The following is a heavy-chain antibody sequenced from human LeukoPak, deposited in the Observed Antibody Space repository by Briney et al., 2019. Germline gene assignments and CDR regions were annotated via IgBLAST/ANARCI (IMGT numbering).Heavy chain of an antibody. V-gene: IGHV4-34*01. CDR3: ARGLSDAFDI. CDR2: INHSGST. J-gene: IGHJ3*02. Sequence: PSETLSLTCAVYGGSFSGYYWSWIRQPPGKGLEWIGEINHSGSTNYNPSLKSRVTISVDTSKNQFSLKLSSVTAADTAVYYCARGLSDAFDIWGQGTMVTVSS. CDR1: GGSFSGYY.